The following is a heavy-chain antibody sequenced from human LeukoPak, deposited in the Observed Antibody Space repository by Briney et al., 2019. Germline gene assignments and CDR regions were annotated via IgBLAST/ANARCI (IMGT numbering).Heavy chain of an antibody. J-gene: IGHJ4*02. CDR3: ARTHTRFAALTSTGY. D-gene: IGHD6-6*01. CDR1: GYTFTSYG. CDR2: ISAYNGNT. V-gene: IGHV1-18*01. Sequence: GASVKVSCKASGYTFTSYGISWVRQAPGQGLEWMGWISAYNGNTNYAQKLLGRVTMTTDTSTSTAYMELRSLRSDDTAVYYCARTHTRFAALTSTGYWGQGTLVTVSS.